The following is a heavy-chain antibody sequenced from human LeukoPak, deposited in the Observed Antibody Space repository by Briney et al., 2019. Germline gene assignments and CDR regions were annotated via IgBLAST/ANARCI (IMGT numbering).Heavy chain of an antibody. CDR3: ARLMWYSSSSHYYSDY. CDR2: IYYSGST. V-gene: IGHV4-39*01. CDR1: GGSISSSSYY. J-gene: IGHJ4*02. D-gene: IGHD6-6*01. Sequence: SETLSLTCTVSGGSISSSSYYWGWIRQPPGKGLEWIGSIYYSGSTYYNPSLKSRVTISVDTSKNQFSLKLSSVTAADTAVYYCARLMWYSSSSHYYSDYWGQGTLVTVSS.